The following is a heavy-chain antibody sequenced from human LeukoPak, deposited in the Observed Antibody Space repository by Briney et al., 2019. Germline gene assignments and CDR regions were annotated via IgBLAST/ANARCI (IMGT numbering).Heavy chain of an antibody. J-gene: IGHJ4*02. Sequence: GGSLRLSCAASGFTFNNYAMSWVRQAPGKGLEWVSAISGSGGSTYYADSVKGRFTISRDNSKNSLYLQMNSLRAEDTAVYYCARADYDSSGYVDYWGQGTLVTVSS. CDR3: ARADYDSSGYVDY. CDR1: GFTFNNYA. D-gene: IGHD3-22*01. V-gene: IGHV3-23*01. CDR2: ISGSGGST.